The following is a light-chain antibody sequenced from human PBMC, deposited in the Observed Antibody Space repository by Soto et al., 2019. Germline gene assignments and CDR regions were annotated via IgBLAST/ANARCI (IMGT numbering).Light chain of an antibody. V-gene: IGKV1-5*03. Sequence: IQMTQSPSTLSASVGDRVAITCRASQSIGIWLAWYQQKPGKAPRFMIYKASSLESVVPTRFSGSGSGTEFSFPISSLQPDYFATSYCQQYNDLPWTFGQGTKVEIK. CDR2: KAS. J-gene: IGKJ1*01. CDR1: QSIGIW. CDR3: QQYNDLPWT.